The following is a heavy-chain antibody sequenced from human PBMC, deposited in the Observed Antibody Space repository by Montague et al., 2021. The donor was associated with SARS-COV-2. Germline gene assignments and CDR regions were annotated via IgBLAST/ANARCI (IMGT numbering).Heavy chain of an antibody. CDR3: ARGQVTIFAVIIMLPAAGDIDV. CDR2: VCHIVSG. CDR1: VHSFNDEY. J-gene: IGHJ3*01. V-gene: IGHV4-34*01. Sequence: SETLSLTCAGDVHSFNDEYWRRLGQPPSEVQECFWEVCHIVSGNYNPSLKNRVSISVDKSKNQISLKLTSVTAADTATYYCARGQVTIFAVIIMLPAAGDIDVWGQGTTVTVSS. D-gene: IGHD3-3*01.